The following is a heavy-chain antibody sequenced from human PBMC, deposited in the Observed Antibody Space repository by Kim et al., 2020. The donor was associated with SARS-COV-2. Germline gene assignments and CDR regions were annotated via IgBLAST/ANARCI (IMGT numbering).Heavy chain of an antibody. V-gene: IGHV1-18*04. J-gene: IGHJ6*02. D-gene: IGHD5-18*01. CDR3: AREGTVDTAMVYGMDV. Sequence: ASVKVSCKASGYTFTSYGISWVRQAPGQGLEWMGWISAYNGNTNYAQKLQGRVTMTTDTSTSTAYMELRSLRSDDTAVYYCAREGTVDTAMVYGMDVWGQGTTVTVSS. CDR2: ISAYNGNT. CDR1: GYTFTSYG.